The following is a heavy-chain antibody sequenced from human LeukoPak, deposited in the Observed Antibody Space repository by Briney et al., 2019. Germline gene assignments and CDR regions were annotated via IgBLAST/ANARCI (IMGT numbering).Heavy chain of an antibody. D-gene: IGHD3-16*01. J-gene: IGHJ5*02. CDR3: ARDEGDGGFDP. CDR1: GVSISSYY. CDR2: IYYIGSS. V-gene: IGHV4-59*01. Sequence: SETLSLTCTVSGVSISSYYWSWIRQPPGKGLEWIGYIYYIGSSNYNPSLKSRVTISVDTSKNQFSLKLSSVTAADTAVYYCARDEGDGGFDPWGQGTLVTVSS.